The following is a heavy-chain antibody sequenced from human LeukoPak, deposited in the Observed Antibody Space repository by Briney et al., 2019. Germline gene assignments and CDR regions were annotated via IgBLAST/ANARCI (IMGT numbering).Heavy chain of an antibody. CDR1: GFTFSDYY. D-gene: IGHD3-22*01. V-gene: IGHV3-11*05. CDR3: ARAYYDSTYGMDV. CDR2: ISSSSSYT. Sequence: PGGSLRLSCAASGFTFSDYYMSWIRQAPGKGLEWVSYISSSSSYTNYADSVKGRFTISRDNAKNSLYLQMNSLRAEDTAVYYCARAYYDSTYGMDVWGQGTTVTVSS. J-gene: IGHJ6*02.